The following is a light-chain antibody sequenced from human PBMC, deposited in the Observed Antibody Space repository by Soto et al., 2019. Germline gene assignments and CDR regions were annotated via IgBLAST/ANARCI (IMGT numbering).Light chain of an antibody. CDR2: AAS. J-gene: IGKJ1*01. CDR3: HQTYSSPQT. Sequence: DIQMTQSPSTLSASIGDRVTITCRASESIRTWLAWYQHKPVKDPKLLIYAASRLQSGVPSRFSGSGSGTDFTLTISSLQPEDFSTYYCHQTYSSPQTFGQGTKVDIK. CDR1: ESIRTW. V-gene: IGKV1-39*01.